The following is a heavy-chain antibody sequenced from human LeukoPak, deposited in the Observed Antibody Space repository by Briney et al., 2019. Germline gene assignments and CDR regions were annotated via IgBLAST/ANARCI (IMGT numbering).Heavy chain of an antibody. J-gene: IGHJ4*02. CDR3: ARDQYYYDSSGQTLDY. Sequence: SETLSLTCAVYGGTFSGYYWSWIRQPPGKGLEWIGEINHSGNTNYNPSLKSRVTISVDTSKNQFSLKLSSVTAADTAVYYCARDQYYYDSSGQTLDYWGQGTLVTVSS. CDR2: INHSGNT. V-gene: IGHV4-34*01. CDR1: GGTFSGYY. D-gene: IGHD3-22*01.